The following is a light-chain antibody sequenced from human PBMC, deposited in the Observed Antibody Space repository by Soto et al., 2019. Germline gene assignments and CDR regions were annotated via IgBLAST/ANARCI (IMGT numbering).Light chain of an antibody. CDR1: SSDVGGYNY. Sequence: QSALTQPASVSGSPGQSITISCTGTSSDVGGYNYVSWYQQHPDKAPKLMIFDVSSRPSGVSNRFSGSKSGNTASLTISGLQAEDEADYYCSSYASSNTLVFGGGTKVTVL. J-gene: IGLJ2*01. CDR3: SSYASSNTLV. CDR2: DVS. V-gene: IGLV2-14*03.